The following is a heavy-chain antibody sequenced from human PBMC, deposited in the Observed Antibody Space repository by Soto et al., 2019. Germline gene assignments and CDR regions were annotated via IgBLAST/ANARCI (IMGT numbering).Heavy chain of an antibody. CDR1: GYTFTGYY. CDR2: INPNSGDT. D-gene: IGHD6-19*01. V-gene: IGHV1-2*02. CDR3: ARDRRIAVAGLNWFDP. J-gene: IGHJ5*02. Sequence: ASVKVSCKASGYTFTGYYMHWVRQAPGQGLEWMGWINPNSGDTNYVQKFQGRVTMTRDTSISTAYMELSRLRSDDTAVYYCARDRRIAVAGLNWFDPWGQGTQVTVSS.